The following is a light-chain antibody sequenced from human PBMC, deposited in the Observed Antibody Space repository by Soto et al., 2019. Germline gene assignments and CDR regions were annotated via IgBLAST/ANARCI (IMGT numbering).Light chain of an antibody. CDR1: SSDIGAYNY. CDR3: RSYAIISAYV. CDR2: DVN. J-gene: IGLJ1*01. V-gene: IGLV2-14*01. Sequence: QSVLTQPASVSGSPGQSITISCTGTSSDIGAYNYVSWYQQHPGKAPKLLIYDVNYRPSGVSNRLSGSKSGNTASLTISGLQAEDEADYYCRSYAIISAYVFRTGTKVTVL.